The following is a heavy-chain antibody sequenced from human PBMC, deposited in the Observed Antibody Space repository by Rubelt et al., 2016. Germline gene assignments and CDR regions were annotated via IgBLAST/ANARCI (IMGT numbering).Heavy chain of an antibody. Sequence: QVQLQESGPGLVKPSETLSLTCTVSGGSISSYYWSWIRQPPGKGLEWIGYIYYRGSTNYNPSLKSRVTISVDTSKNQFSLKLRSVTAADTAVYYCAGGITIFGVASGYFDYWGQGTLVTVSS. J-gene: IGHJ4*02. CDR3: AGGITIFGVASGYFDY. CDR1: GGSISSYY. CDR2: IYYRGST. V-gene: IGHV4-59*01. D-gene: IGHD3-3*01.